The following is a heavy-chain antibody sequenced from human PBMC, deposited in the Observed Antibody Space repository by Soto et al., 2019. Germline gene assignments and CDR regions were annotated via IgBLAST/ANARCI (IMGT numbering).Heavy chain of an antibody. Sequence: EVQLVESGGGLVQPGRSLRLSCAASGFTFDDYAMHWVRQAPGKGLAWVSGISWNSGSIGYADSVKGRFTISRDNAKNSLYLQMNSLRAEDTALYYCAKDIGERPAGTPYYYYYMDVWGKGTTVTVSS. CDR1: GFTFDDYA. CDR3: AKDIGERPAGTPYYYYYMDV. J-gene: IGHJ6*03. CDR2: ISWNSGSI. V-gene: IGHV3-9*01. D-gene: IGHD6-13*01.